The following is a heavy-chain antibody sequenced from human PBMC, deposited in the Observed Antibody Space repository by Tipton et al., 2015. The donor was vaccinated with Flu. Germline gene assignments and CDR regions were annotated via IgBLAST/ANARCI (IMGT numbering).Heavy chain of an antibody. Sequence: QVQLVQSGAEVKKPGSSVKVSCKASGGTFSSYAISWVRQAPGQGLEWMGGIIPIFGTANYAQKFQGRVTITAVESTSTAYMELSSLRSEDTAVYYCARGGITGTTMHYYYGMDVWGQGTTVTVSS. D-gene: IGHD1-7*01. CDR1: GGTFSSYA. J-gene: IGHJ6*02. CDR2: IIPIFGTA. V-gene: IGHV1-69*01. CDR3: ARGGITGTTMHYYYGMDV.